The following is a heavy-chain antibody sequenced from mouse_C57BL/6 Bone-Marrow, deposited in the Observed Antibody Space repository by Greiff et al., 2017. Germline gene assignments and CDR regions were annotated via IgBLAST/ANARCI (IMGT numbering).Heavy chain of an antibody. V-gene: IGHV1-50*01. CDR3: ASGAYYSHAMDY. D-gene: IGHD2-12*01. CDR2: IDPSDSST. Sequence: QVQLQQPGAELVKPGASVKLSCKASGYTFTSYWMQWVKQRPGQGLEWIGEIDPSDSSTNYNQKFKGKATLTVDTSSSTAYMQLSSLTSEDSAVYNCASGAYYSHAMDYWGQGTSVTVSS. J-gene: IGHJ4*01. CDR1: GYTFTSYW.